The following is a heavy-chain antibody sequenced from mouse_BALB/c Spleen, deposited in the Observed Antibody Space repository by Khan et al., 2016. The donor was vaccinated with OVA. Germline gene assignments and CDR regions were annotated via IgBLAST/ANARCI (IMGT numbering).Heavy chain of an antibody. CDR1: GYTFSNYD. Sequence: VQLEESGAELVRPGASVKLSCKASGYTFSNYDMNWVNQRTGQGLEWIGDISTGSSDTYYNENVKGRATFSADKPYSTVYLQISSLTAEASAVYYCARSNYFVYSFAYWGQGTLVTVSA. CDR3: ARSNYFVYSFAY. J-gene: IGHJ3*01. D-gene: IGHD1-2*01. CDR2: ISTGSSDT. V-gene: IGHV1-77*01.